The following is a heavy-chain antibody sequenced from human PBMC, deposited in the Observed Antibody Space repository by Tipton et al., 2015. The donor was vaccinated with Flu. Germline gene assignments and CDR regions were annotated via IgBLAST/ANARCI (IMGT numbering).Heavy chain of an antibody. Sequence: PGLVKPSETLSLTCTVSGGSISSYYWSWIRQPPGKGLEWIGYIYYSGSTNYNPSLKSRVTISVDTSKNQFSLKLSSVTAADTAVYYCARPLRLGELSPLDYWGQGTLVTVSS. D-gene: IGHD3-16*02. CDR3: ARPLRLGELSPLDY. V-gene: IGHV4-59*08. CDR1: GGSISSYY. J-gene: IGHJ4*02. CDR2: IYYSGST.